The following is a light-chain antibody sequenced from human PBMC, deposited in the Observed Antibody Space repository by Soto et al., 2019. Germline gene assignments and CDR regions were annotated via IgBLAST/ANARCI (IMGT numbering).Light chain of an antibody. V-gene: IGLV2-14*01. CDR2: DVS. CDR1: SSDVGGYNY. Sequence: QPVLTQPASVSGSPGQSITISCTGTSSDVGGYNYVSWYQQHPGKAPKLMIYDVSNRPSGVSNRFSGSKSGNTASLTISGLQAEDEADYYCSSYTSSSTPHYVFGTGTKVTVL. J-gene: IGLJ1*01. CDR3: SSYTSSSTPHYV.